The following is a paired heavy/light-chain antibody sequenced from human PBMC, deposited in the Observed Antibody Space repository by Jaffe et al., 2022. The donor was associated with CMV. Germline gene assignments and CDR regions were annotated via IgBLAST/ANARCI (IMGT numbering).Light chain of an antibody. CDR2: DAS. CDR1: QSVSSY. CDR3: QQRSNWPQT. J-gene: IGKJ1*01. Sequence: EIVLTQSPATLSLSPGERATLSCRASQSVSSYLAWYQQKPGQAPRLLIYDASNRATGIPARFSGSGSGTDFTLTISSLEPEDFAVYYCQQRSNWPQTFGQGTKVEIK. V-gene: IGKV3-11*01.
Heavy chain of an antibody. CDR1: GFTFSSYS. V-gene: IGHV3-21*01. D-gene: IGHD5-12*01. CDR2: ISSSSSYI. J-gene: IGHJ6*03. CDR3: ARDWSPTTERGYSGYDSPKRNYYYMDV. Sequence: EVQLVESGGGLVKPGGSLRLSCAASGFTFSSYSMNWVRQAPGKGLEWVSSISSSSSYIYYADSVKGRFTISRDNAKNSLYLQMNSLRAEDTAVYYCARDWSPTTERGYSGYDSPKRNYYYMDVWGKGTTVTVSS.